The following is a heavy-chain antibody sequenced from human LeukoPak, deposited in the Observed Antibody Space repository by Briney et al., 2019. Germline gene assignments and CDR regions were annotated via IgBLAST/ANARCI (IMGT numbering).Heavy chain of an antibody. Sequence: SETLSLTCTVSGGSISSSSYYWSWIRQPPGKGLEWIGYIYYSGSINYNPSLKSRVTISVDTSKNQFSLKLSSVTAADTAVYYCARYSNYGDYYYYYMDVWGKGTTVTVSS. J-gene: IGHJ6*03. CDR3: ARYSNYGDYYYYYMDV. CDR1: GGSISSSSYY. D-gene: IGHD4-11*01. CDR2: IYYSGSI. V-gene: IGHV4-61*01.